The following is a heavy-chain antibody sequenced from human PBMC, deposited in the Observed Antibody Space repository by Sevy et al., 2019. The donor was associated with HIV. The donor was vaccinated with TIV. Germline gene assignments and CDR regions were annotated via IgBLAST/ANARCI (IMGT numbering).Heavy chain of an antibody. Sequence: GGSLRLSCAASGFTFSSYAMNWVRQAPGKGLEWVSVISAINGTTYYADSVKGRFTISRDNSKNTLYLKMNSLRAEDTVVYYCVKRARVPIGIYWFDPWGQGTLVTVSS. CDR3: VKRARVPIGIYWFDP. D-gene: IGHD2-2*01. CDR2: ISAINGTT. V-gene: IGHV3-23*01. CDR1: GFTFSSYA. J-gene: IGHJ5*02.